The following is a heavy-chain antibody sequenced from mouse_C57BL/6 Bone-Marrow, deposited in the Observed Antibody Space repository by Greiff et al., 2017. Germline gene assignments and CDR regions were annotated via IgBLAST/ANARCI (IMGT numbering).Heavy chain of an antibody. CDR1: GYAFTNYL. CDR3: ASSDYGNYGWYFDV. J-gene: IGHJ1*03. Sequence: QVQLKESGAELVRPGTSVKVSCKASGYAFTNYLIEWVKQRPGQGLEWIGVINPGSGGTNYNEKFKGKATLTADKSSSTAYMELSSLTSEDSAVYFCASSDYGNYGWYFDVWGTGTTVTVSS. CDR2: INPGSGGT. V-gene: IGHV1-54*01. D-gene: IGHD2-1*01.